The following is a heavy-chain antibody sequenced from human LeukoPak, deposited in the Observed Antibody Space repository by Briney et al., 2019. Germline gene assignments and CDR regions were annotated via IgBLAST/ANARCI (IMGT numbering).Heavy chain of an antibody. Sequence: GGSLRLSCAASGFTFSSYEMNWVRQAPGKGLEWVSYISSSGSTIYYADSVKGRFTISRDNAKNSLYLQMSSLRAEDTAVYYCARDPAMGMDVWGKGTTVTISS. CDR2: ISSSGSTI. V-gene: IGHV3-48*03. CDR3: ARDPAMGMDV. CDR1: GFTFSSYE. J-gene: IGHJ6*03.